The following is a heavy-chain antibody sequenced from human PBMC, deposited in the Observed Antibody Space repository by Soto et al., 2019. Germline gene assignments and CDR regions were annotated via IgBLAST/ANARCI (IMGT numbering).Heavy chain of an antibody. CDR3: TRERFLEWLVGVRFWAFDN. CDR2: IYSDDRT. J-gene: IGHJ3*02. Sequence: HGGSLRLSCAASGVTVSSNDMNWVRQAPGKGLEWVSVIYSDDRTYYADSVKGRFTISRDNSKNTVYLQLNSLRAEDTAVYYCTRERFLEWLVGVRFWAFDNWGQGTMVTVSS. V-gene: IGHV3-53*01. D-gene: IGHD3-3*01. CDR1: GVTVSSND.